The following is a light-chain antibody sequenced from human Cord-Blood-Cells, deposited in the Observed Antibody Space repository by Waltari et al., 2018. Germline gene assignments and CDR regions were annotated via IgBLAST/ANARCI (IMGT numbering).Light chain of an antibody. CDR1: QSISSY. J-gene: IGKJ1*01. CDR2: AAS. CDR3: QQSHSTAWT. Sequence: DIQMTQSTSSLSASVGDRVTITCRASQSISSYLNWYQQKPGKAPKLLIYAASSLQSGVPSRFSGSGSGTDFTLTISSLQPEDFATYYCQQSHSTAWTFGQGTKVEIK. V-gene: IGKV1-39*01.